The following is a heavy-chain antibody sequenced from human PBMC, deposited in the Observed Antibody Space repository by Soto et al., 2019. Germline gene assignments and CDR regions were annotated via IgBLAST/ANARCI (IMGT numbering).Heavy chain of an antibody. V-gene: IGHV1-18*04. D-gene: IGHD4-17*01. Sequence: VQRVKFGAELKKPGAQLKVSCKASVNTFPSSGLSWLRQAPGQGLEWMGWISAYNGNTNYAQKLQGRVTMTTDTSTSTAYMELRSLRSDDTAVYYCARDYGDYYYYGMDVWGQGTTVTVSS. J-gene: IGHJ6*02. CDR1: VNTFPSSG. CDR2: ISAYNGNT. CDR3: ARDYGDYYYYGMDV.